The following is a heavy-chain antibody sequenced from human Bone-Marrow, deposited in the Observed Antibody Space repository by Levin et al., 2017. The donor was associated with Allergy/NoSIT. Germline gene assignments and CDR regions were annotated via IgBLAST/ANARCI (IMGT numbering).Heavy chain of an antibody. D-gene: IGHD1-14*01. J-gene: IGHJ3*01. V-gene: IGHV1-69*13. Sequence: ASVKVSCKPSGGIFNNFALSWVRQAPGQGLEWMGVFEPLFGTAKYAQTFQDRVTITADESTSTGYMEMTSLTSEDTAVYYCANRGAGHTFDLWGQGTMVTVS. CDR3: ANRGAGHTFDL. CDR1: GGIFNNFA. CDR2: FEPLFGTA.